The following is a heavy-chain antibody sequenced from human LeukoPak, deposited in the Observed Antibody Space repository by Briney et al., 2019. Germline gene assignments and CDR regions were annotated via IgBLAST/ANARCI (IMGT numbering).Heavy chain of an antibody. CDR2: ISSSGSTI. CDR1: GFTFRDYY. CDR3: ARRDSGYDSFDY. V-gene: IGHV3-11*01. Sequence: PGGSLRLSCAASGFTFRDYYMSWLRQAPGKGLEGVSYISSSGSTIYYADSVKGRFTISRDNAKNSLYLQMNSLRAEDTAVYYCARRDSGYDSFDYWGQGTLVTVSS. J-gene: IGHJ4*02. D-gene: IGHD5-12*01.